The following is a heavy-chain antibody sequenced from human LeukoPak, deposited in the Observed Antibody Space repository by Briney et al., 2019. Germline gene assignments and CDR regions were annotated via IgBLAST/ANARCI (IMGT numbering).Heavy chain of an antibody. CDR3: ARGPSGYHNT. CDR2: ISGSGGST. V-gene: IGHV3-23*01. CDR1: GFTFSSYG. Sequence: PGGSLRLSCAASGFTFSSYGMSWVRQAPGKGLEWVLGISGSGGSTYYADSVKGRFTISRDNSKNTLYLQMNSLRAEDTAVYYCARGPSGYHNTGGQGTLVTVSS. J-gene: IGHJ4*02. D-gene: IGHD5-12*01.